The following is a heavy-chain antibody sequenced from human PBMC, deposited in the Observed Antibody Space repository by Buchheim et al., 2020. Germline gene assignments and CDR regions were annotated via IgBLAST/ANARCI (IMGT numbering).Heavy chain of an antibody. J-gene: IGHJ4*02. V-gene: IGHV3-48*04. CDR1: GFTFSSYS. CDR2: ISSSSSTI. D-gene: IGHD6-19*01. CDR3: ARAILAVAASLDY. Sequence: EVQLVESGGGLVQPGGSLRLSCAASGFTFSSYSMNWVRQAPGKGLEWVSYISSSSSTIYYADSVKGRFTIPRDNAKNSLSLQMNSLRAEDTAVYYCARAILAVAASLDYWGQGTL.